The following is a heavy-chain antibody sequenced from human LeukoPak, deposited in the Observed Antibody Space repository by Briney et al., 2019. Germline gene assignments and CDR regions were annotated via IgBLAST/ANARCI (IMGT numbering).Heavy chain of an antibody. CDR2: MNPNSGNT. CDR3: ARRTPYMDV. Sequence: ASVKVSCKASGGTFSSYAINWVRQATGQGLEWMGWMNPNSGNTGSVQKFQGRVTMTWNTSITTAYMELSSLRSEDTVVYYCARRTPYMDVWGKGPRSPSP. J-gene: IGHJ6*03. D-gene: IGHD4-23*01. V-gene: IGHV1-8*02. CDR1: GGTFSSYA.